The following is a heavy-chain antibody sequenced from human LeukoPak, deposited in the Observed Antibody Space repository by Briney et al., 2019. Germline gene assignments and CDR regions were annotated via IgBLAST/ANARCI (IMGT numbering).Heavy chain of an antibody. J-gene: IGHJ6*03. V-gene: IGHV3-23*01. CDR2: ISCSGGST. D-gene: IGHD3-22*01. CDR1: GFTISSYA. Sequence: GSLRLSCAASGFTISSYAMSWVRQAPGKGLEWVSGISCSGGSTYYEDSVKGRFTIPRDNSKNTLYLQMNSLRAEDTAVYYCAKHYDSSGYFYYYYMDVWGKGTTVTVSS. CDR3: AKHYDSSGYFYYYYMDV.